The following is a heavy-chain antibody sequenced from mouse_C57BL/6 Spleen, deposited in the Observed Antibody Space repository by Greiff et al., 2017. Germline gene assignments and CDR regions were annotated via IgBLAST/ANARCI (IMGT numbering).Heavy chain of an antibody. Sequence: QVQLQQPGAELVMPGASVKLSCKASGYTFTSYWMHWVKQRPGQGLEWIGEIDPSDSYTNYNQKFKGKSTLTVEKSSSTAYMQLSSLTSEDSAVYYCARKAITTVVATKAMDYWGQGTSVTVSS. CDR2: IDPSDSYT. D-gene: IGHD1-1*01. CDR3: ARKAITTVVATKAMDY. V-gene: IGHV1-69*01. CDR1: GYTFTSYW. J-gene: IGHJ4*01.